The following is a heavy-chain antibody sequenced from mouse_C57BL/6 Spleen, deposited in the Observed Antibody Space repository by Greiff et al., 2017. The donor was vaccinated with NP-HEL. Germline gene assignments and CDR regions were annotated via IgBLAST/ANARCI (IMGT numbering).Heavy chain of an antibody. CDR2: IYPSDSET. V-gene: IGHV1-61*01. J-gene: IGHJ4*01. Sequence: QVQLQQPGAELVRPGSSVKLSCKASGYTFTSYWMDWVKQRPGQGLEWIGNIYPSDSETHYNPKFKDKATLTVDKSYSTAYMQLSSPTSEDSAGYYCARGGLGRAMDYWGQGTSVTVSS. CDR3: ARGGLGRAMDY. D-gene: IGHD3-3*01. CDR1: GYTFTSYW.